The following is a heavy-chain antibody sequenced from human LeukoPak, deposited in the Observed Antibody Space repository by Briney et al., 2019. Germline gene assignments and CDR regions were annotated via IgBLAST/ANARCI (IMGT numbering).Heavy chain of an antibody. V-gene: IGHV3-33*08. Sequence: GGSLRLSCAASGFSFSSYGMHWVRQAPGKGLEWVAVIWYDGSNKYYADSVKGRFTISRDNSKNTLYLQMNSLRAEDTALYHCARAAYSSSWVDAFDIWGQGTMVTVSS. CDR3: ARAAYSSSWVDAFDI. CDR1: GFSFSSYG. CDR2: IWYDGSNK. J-gene: IGHJ3*02. D-gene: IGHD6-13*01.